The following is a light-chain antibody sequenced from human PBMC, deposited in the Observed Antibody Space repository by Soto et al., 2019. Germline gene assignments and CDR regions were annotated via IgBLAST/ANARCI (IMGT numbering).Light chain of an antibody. J-gene: IGLJ1*01. V-gene: IGLV2-14*01. Sequence: QSALTQPASVSGSPGQSITISCTGTGSDVGGYNYVSWYQHHPGKAPKLMIYEVSNRPSGVSNRFSGSKSGNTASLTISGLQAEDEADYHCSSYSSTSTLYVFGTGTKVTVL. CDR2: EVS. CDR3: SSYSSTSTLYV. CDR1: GSDVGGYNY.